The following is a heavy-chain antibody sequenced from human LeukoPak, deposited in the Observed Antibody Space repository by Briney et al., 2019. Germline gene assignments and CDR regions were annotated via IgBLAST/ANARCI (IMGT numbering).Heavy chain of an antibody. J-gene: IGHJ6*02. Sequence: SETLSLTCTVSGVSISSYYWSCVRHPPGKGLEWLGYIYYSGSTNYNPSLKSRVTISVDTSKNQFSLKLSSVTAADTAVYYCARGSYLYYYYGMDVWGQGTTVTVSS. V-gene: IGHV4-59*01. CDR3: ARGSYLYYYYGMDV. D-gene: IGHD1-26*01. CDR1: GVSISSYY. CDR2: IYYSGST.